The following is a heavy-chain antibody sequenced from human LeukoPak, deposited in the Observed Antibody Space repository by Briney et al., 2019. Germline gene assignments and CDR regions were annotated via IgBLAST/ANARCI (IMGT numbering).Heavy chain of an antibody. J-gene: IGHJ4*02. D-gene: IGHD2-2*01. V-gene: IGHV3-11*04. Sequence: GGSLRLSCAASGFTFSDYYMSWIRKAPGKGLEWVSYISSSGSTIYYADSVKGRFTISRDNAKNSLYLQMNSLRAEDTAVYYCARDLVDTRAFDYWGQGTLVTVSS. CDR2: ISSSGSTI. CDR3: ARDLVDTRAFDY. CDR1: GFTFSDYY.